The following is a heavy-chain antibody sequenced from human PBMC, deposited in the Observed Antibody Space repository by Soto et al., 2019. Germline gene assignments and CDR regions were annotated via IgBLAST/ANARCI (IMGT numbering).Heavy chain of an antibody. V-gene: IGHV3-7*01. CDR1: GLTFSRYW. CDR3: ARLMPAQLCFGGCLVDFWSGLNWFDP. J-gene: IGHJ5*02. Sequence: PGGSLRRSCAASGLTFSRYWMSWDRQAPGKGLEWVANIKRDGSEKYYVDSVKGRFTISRDNAKNSLYLQMNSLRAEDTAVYYCARLMPAQLCFGGCLVDFWSGLNWFDPWGQGTLVTVSS. CDR2: IKRDGSEK. D-gene: IGHD3-3*01.